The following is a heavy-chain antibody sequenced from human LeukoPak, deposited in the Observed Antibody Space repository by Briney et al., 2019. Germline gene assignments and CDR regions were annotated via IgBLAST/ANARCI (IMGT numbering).Heavy chain of an antibody. V-gene: IGHV3-30*04. CDR3: AKGVAAAGGAFDI. J-gene: IGHJ3*02. Sequence: GRSLRLSCAASGFTFSSYAMHWVRQAPGKGLEWVAVISYDGSNKYYADSVKGRFTISRDNSKNTLYLQMNSLRAEDTAVYYCAKGVAAAGGAFDIWGQGTMVTVSS. CDR1: GFTFSSYA. D-gene: IGHD6-13*01. CDR2: ISYDGSNK.